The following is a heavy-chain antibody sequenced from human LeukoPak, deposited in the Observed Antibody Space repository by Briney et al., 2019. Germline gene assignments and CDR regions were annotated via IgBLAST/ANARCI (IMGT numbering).Heavy chain of an antibody. J-gene: IGHJ6*02. CDR1: GFTFSTYW. CDR3: ARYQGGGWDV. Sequence: GGSLRLSCAASGFTFSTYWMSWVRQAPGKGLEWVANIKQDGSEKHHVDSVKGRLTISRDNAKNSLYLQMNRLRAEDTAVYYCARYQGGGWDVWGQGTTVTVSS. CDR2: IKQDGSEK. V-gene: IGHV3-7*01. D-gene: IGHD6-25*01.